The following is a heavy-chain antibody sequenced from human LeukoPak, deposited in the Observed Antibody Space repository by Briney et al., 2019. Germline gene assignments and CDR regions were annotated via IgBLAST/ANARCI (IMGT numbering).Heavy chain of an antibody. J-gene: IGHJ1*01. V-gene: IGHV3-7*01. Sequence: PGGSLRLSCAASGFTFSNAWMSWVRQAPGKGLEWVANIKQDGSEKYYVDSVKGRFTISRDNAKNSLYLQMNSLRAEDTAVYYCARDRSDYGGNSAGFQHWGQGTLVTVSS. D-gene: IGHD4-23*01. CDR3: ARDRSDYGGNSAGFQH. CDR1: GFTFSNAW. CDR2: IKQDGSEK.